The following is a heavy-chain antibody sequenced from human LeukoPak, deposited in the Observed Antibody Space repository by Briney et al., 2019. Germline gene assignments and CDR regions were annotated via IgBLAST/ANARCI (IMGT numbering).Heavy chain of an antibody. Sequence: SETLSLTCTVSGGSISPYYWSWIRQPPGKGLEWLGYIYYSGNTEYKPSLKSRVAMSVDTSKNQFSLKLSSVTAADTAVCYCARAYYYGSGSYYALRYWGQGTLVTVSS. CDR2: IYYSGNT. CDR3: ARAYYYGSGSYYALRY. CDR1: GGSISPYY. V-gene: IGHV4-59*12. J-gene: IGHJ4*02. D-gene: IGHD3-10*01.